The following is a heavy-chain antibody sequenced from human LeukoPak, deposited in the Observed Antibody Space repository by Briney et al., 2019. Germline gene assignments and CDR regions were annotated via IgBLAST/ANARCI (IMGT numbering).Heavy chain of an antibody. V-gene: IGHV3-23*01. CDR1: GITLSNYG. D-gene: IGHD3-10*01. CDR3: AKRGIMIRAVIIIGFHKEAYYFDY. Sequence: GGSLRLSCVVSGITLSNYGMSWVRQAPGKGLEWVSGISERGGSTNYADSVKGRFIISRDTSKNTVYLQMNSLRVEDTAVYFCAKRGIMIRAVIIIGFHKEAYYFDYWGQGILVTVSS. CDR2: ISERGGST. J-gene: IGHJ4*02.